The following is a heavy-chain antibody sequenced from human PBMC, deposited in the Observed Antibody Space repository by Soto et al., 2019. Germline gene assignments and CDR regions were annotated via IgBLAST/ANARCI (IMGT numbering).Heavy chain of an antibody. J-gene: IGHJ2*01. Sequence: GGPLRLSCAASGFTFSSYGMNWVRQAPGKGLEWVSYISSSSSTIYYADSVKGRFTISRDNAKNSLYLQMNSLRAEDTAVYYCAGGGPLRSVGWFSDFGGRGTLDPVTS. CDR2: ISSSSSTI. D-gene: IGHD2-21*01. CDR3: AGGGPLRSVGWFSDF. CDR1: GFTFSSYG. V-gene: IGHV3-48*01.